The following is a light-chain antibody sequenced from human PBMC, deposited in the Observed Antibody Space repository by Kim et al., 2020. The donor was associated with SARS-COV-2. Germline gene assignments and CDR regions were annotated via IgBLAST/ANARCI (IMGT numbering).Light chain of an antibody. Sequence: DIHMTQSPCSLSASVGDRVTITCRASQDISNYLAWFQLKPGKAPKLLVYAASALQPGVPSRFSGSGSGTDFTLTVTSLQPEDVATYYCQTCDSAPWTFGQGTKVDIK. J-gene: IGKJ1*01. CDR1: QDISNY. CDR2: AAS. V-gene: IGKV1-27*01. CDR3: QTCDSAPWT.